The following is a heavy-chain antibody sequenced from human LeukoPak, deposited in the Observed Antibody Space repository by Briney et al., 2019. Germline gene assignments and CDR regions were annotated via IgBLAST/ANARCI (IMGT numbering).Heavy chain of an antibody. Sequence: ASVKVSCKASGYTFTSYYLQWVRQAPGQGLEWMGIINPSGGNTSYAQKFQGRVTMTRDMSTSTVYMELSSLRSEDTAVYYCARDFSSSSTVYYYYYMDVWGKGTTVTVSS. J-gene: IGHJ6*03. CDR2: INPSGGNT. CDR1: GYTFTSYY. CDR3: ARDFSSSSTVYYYYYMDV. D-gene: IGHD6-6*01. V-gene: IGHV1-46*01.